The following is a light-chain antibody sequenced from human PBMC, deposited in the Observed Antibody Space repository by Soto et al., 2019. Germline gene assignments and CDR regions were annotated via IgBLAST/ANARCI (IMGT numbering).Light chain of an antibody. V-gene: IGLV1-51*01. CDR3: GTWDSSLSAGV. CDR1: SSNIGNNY. J-gene: IGLJ2*01. CDR2: DNN. Sequence: QSVLTQPPLVSAAPGQKVTISCSGSSSNIGNNYVSWYQQFPGTAPKLLIYDNNKRPSGIPDRFSGSKSGTSATLGITGLQTGDEADYYCGTWDSSLSAGVFGGGTKLTVL.